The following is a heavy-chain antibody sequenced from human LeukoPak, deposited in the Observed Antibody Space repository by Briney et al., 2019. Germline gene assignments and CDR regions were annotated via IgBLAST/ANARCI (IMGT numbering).Heavy chain of an antibody. CDR1: GFTFSSYW. V-gene: IGHV3-7*01. Sequence: TGGSLRLSCAASGFTFSSYWMSWVRQAPGKGLEWVANIKQDGSEKYYVDSVKGRFTISRDNAKNSLYLQMNSLRAEDTAVYYCARVQMVRGVKAFDYWGQGTLVTVSS. J-gene: IGHJ4*02. CDR3: ARVQMVRGVKAFDY. CDR2: IKQDGSEK. D-gene: IGHD3-10*01.